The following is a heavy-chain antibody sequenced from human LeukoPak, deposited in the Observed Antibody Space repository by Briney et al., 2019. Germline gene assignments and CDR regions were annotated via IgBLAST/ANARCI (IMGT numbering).Heavy chain of an antibody. Sequence: GSSVKVSCQASGGTSNSHAISWVRQAPGQGPEWMGRIIPNLGTTNRAQNFQDRVTLTADKSTNTAYMELTSLTSDDTAVYYCATTNDGGGYQWGDFFDFWGQGTLVTVSS. V-gene: IGHV1-69*04. CDR3: ATTNDGGGYQWGDFFDF. J-gene: IGHJ4*02. CDR2: IIPNLGTT. CDR1: GGTSNSHA. D-gene: IGHD3-22*01.